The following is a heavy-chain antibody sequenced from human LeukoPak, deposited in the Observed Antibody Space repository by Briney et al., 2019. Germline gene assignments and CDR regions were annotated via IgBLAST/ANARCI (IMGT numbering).Heavy chain of an antibody. Sequence: GGSLRLSCAASGFTFSSYWMHWVRQVPGKGLVWVARINPGGSSITYADSVKARFTISRDNAKNTLYLQMDSLRAEDTGVYYCARSNQADDYWGQGTLVTVSS. V-gene: IGHV3-74*01. CDR2: INPGGSSI. CDR3: ARSNQADDY. J-gene: IGHJ4*02. CDR1: GFTFSSYW. D-gene: IGHD1-14*01.